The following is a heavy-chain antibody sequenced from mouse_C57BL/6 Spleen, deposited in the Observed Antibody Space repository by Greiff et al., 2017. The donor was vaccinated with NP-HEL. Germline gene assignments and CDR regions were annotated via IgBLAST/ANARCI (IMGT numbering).Heavy chain of an antibody. CDR3: AREHYGSSYVGYFDV. CDR1: GFTFSSYA. D-gene: IGHD1-1*01. J-gene: IGHJ1*01. CDR2: ISDGGSYT. V-gene: IGHV5-4*01. Sequence: EVQLVESGGGLVKPGGSLKLSCAASGFTFSSYAMSWVRQTPEKRLEWVATISDGGSYTYYQDNVKGRFTISRDNAKNNLYLQMSHLKSEDTAMYYCAREHYGSSYVGYFDVWGPGTTVTVSS.